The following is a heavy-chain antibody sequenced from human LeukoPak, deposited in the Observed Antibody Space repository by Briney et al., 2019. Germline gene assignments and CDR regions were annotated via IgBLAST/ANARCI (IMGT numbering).Heavy chain of an antibody. Sequence: GGSLRLSCAASGFTVSNNYMSWVRQAPGKGLEWVSVIYSGGSAYYADSVKGRFTISRDNSKNTLYLQINSLRAEDTAVYYCAKGQLSFDWFPPGDAFDIWGQGTMVTVSS. CDR2: IYSGGSA. D-gene: IGHD3-9*01. CDR3: AKGQLSFDWFPPGDAFDI. CDR1: GFTVSNNY. J-gene: IGHJ3*02. V-gene: IGHV3-53*01.